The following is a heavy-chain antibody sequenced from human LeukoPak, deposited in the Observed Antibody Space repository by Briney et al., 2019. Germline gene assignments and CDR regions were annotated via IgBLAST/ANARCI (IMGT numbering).Heavy chain of an antibody. CDR1: GFTFSNAW. CDR2: IKSKTDGGTT. Sequence: GGSLRLSCAASGFTFSNAWMSWVRQPPGKGLEWVGRIKSKTDGGTTDYAAPVKGRFTISRDDSKNTLYLQMNSLKTEDTAVYYCTTLHYDFWSGYYDYWGQGTLVTVSS. J-gene: IGHJ4*02. V-gene: IGHV3-15*01. D-gene: IGHD3-3*01. CDR3: TTLHYDFWSGYYDY.